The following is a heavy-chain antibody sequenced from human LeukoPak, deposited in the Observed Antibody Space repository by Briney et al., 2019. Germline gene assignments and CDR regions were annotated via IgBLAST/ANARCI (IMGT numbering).Heavy chain of an antibody. CDR1: GGSMRSYY. D-gene: IGHD5-24*01. V-gene: IGHV4-59*01. CDR2: IYYSGST. Sequence: SETLSLTCTVSGGSMRSYYWSWIRQPPGKGLEWIGYIYYSGSTNYNPSLKSRVTISVDTSKNQFSLKLSSVTAADTAVYYCARVEMATIDYWGQGTLVTVSS. J-gene: IGHJ4*02. CDR3: ARVEMATIDY.